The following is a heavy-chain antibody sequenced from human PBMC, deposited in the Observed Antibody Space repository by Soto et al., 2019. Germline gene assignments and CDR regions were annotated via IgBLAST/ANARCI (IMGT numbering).Heavy chain of an antibody. V-gene: IGHV4-39*01. J-gene: IGHJ5*02. CDR3: ARLPQTTVTTTNNWFDP. CDR1: GGSISSSSYY. CDR2: IYYSGST. D-gene: IGHD4-4*01. Sequence: SETVSLTCTVSGGSISSSSYYWGWIRQPPGKGLEWIGSIYYSGSTYYNPSLKSRVTISVDTSKNQFSLKLSSVTAADTAVYYCARLPQTTVTTTNNWFDPWGQGTLVTVSS.